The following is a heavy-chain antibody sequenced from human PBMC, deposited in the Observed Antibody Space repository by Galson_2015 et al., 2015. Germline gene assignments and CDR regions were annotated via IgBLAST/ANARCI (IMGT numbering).Heavy chain of an antibody. CDR1: GYTFTFYG. CDR2: ISPYNGDT. J-gene: IGHJ4*02. Sequence: SVKVSCKASGYTFTFYGINWVRQAPGQGLEWMGWISPYNGDTNYAQNLQGRVTMTTDTSTSTAYMELRSLRSDDTAVYYCARGHPPDRNENSGQDYWGQGTLVTVSS. CDR3: ARGHPPDRNENSGQDY. D-gene: IGHD3-22*01. V-gene: IGHV1-18*01.